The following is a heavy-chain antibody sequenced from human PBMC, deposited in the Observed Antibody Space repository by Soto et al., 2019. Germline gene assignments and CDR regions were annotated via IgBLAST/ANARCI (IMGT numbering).Heavy chain of an antibody. CDR1: GASVTNNNW. V-gene: IGHV4-4*02. CDR3: GRDLPGDYSPFFDR. J-gene: IGHJ4*02. Sequence: PSETLSLTCTVFGASVTNNNWWSWVRQSPGKGPEWIGEIYHSGWTHYNPSLRSRVTISLDASRNQFSLSLSSVTASDTAIYYWGRDLPGDYSPFFDRGGQGILVTVS. D-gene: IGHD2-21*01. CDR2: IYHSGWT.